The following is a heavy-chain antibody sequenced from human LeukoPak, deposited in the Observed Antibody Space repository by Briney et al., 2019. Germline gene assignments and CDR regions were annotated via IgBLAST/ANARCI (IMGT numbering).Heavy chain of an antibody. J-gene: IGHJ5*02. Sequence: SETLSLTCTVSGGSISSYYWSWIRQPPGKGLEWIGYIYYSGSTNYNPSLKSRVTISVDTSKNQFSLKLSSVTAADTAVYYCARDYSGSQPFDPWGQGTLVTVSS. CDR1: GGSISSYY. CDR2: IYYSGST. CDR3: ARDYSGSQPFDP. V-gene: IGHV4-59*01. D-gene: IGHD1-26*01.